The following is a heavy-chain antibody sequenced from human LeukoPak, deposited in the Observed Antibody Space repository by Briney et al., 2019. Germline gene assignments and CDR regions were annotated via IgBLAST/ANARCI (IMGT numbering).Heavy chain of an antibody. CDR3: ARDYDILTARCRPYYMDV. V-gene: IGHV1-46*01. J-gene: IGHJ6*03. D-gene: IGHD3-9*01. CDR2: INPSGGST. Sequence: ASVKVSCKASGYTFTSYYMHWVRQAPGQGLEWMGIINPSGGSTSYAQKFQGRVTMTRDMSTSTVYMELSSLRSEDTAVYYCARDYDILTARCRPYYMDVWGKGTTVTVSS. CDR1: GYTFTSYY.